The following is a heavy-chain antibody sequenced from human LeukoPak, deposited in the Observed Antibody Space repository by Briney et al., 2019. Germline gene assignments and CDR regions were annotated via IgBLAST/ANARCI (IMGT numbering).Heavy chain of an antibody. D-gene: IGHD6-13*01. V-gene: IGHV5-51*01. CDR1: GYIFTSYW. Sequence: GESLQISCKGSGYIFTSYWIGWVRQLPGKGLGWMGIIYPGDSDTRYSPSFQGQVTISADKSISTAYLQWSSLKASDTAMYYCARQIGYSSSWYRFDPWGQGTLVTVSS. CDR3: ARQIGYSSSWYRFDP. CDR2: IYPGDSDT. J-gene: IGHJ5*02.